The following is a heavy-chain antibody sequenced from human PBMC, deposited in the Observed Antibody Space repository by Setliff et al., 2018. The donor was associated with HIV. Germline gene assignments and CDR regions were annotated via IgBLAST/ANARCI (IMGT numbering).Heavy chain of an antibody. V-gene: IGHV4-4*02. D-gene: IGHD3-22*01. CDR3: AREVAYYYDSQEYYFDY. J-gene: IGHJ4*02. CDR2: IYHSGST. CDR1: GGSISSSNW. Sequence: SETLSLTCAVSGGSISSSNWWSWVRQPPGKGLEWIGEIYHSGSTNYNPSLKSRVTISVDKSKNQFSLKLSSVTAADTAVYYCAREVAYYYDSQEYYFDYWGQGTLVTVSS.